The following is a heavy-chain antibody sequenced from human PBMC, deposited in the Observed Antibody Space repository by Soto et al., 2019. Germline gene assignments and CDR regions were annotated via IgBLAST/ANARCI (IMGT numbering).Heavy chain of an antibody. CDR1: GGSISSNNW. D-gene: IGHD6-13*01. CDR2: IYHSGST. J-gene: IGHJ4*02. Sequence: QVQLEESGPGLAKPSATLSLTCTVSGGSISSNNWWSWVRQPPGKGLEWIGEIYHSGSTNYNPTRRSLVVISVDTSKTQFSLGLRSVTVADTAVYSCARYIAASGTYYLDFWGPGTLGTVSS. V-gene: IGHV4-4*02. CDR3: ARYIAASGTYYLDF.